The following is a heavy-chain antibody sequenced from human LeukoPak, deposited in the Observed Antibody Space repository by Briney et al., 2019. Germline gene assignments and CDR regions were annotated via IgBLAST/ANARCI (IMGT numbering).Heavy chain of an antibody. V-gene: IGHV1-69*01. CDR1: GGTFSSYA. CDR2: IIPIFGTA. D-gene: IGHD3-22*01. J-gene: IGHJ4*02. CDR3: ARDAFYYYDSSGYNLDY. Sequence: ASVKVSCKASGGTFSSYAISWVRQAPGQGLEWMGGIIPIFGTANYAQKFQGRVTITADESTSTAYMERSSLRSEDTAVYYCARDAFYYYDSSGYNLDYWGQGTLVTVSS.